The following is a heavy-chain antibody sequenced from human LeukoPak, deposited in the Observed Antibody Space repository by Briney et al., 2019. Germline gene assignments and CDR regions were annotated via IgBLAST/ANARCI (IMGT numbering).Heavy chain of an antibody. J-gene: IGHJ4*02. CDR3: ARGQDDRSGTFDY. D-gene: IGHD3-22*01. V-gene: IGHV4-61*01. CDR2: MSPSGTT. Sequence: PSETLSLTCTVSGDSVSSGNYYLSWIRQPPGKGLDWITYMSPSGTTKYNPSLKSRVTTSEDTSRTQFSLRLSSVTAADTAVYYCARGQDDRSGTFDYWGQGILVTVSS. CDR1: GDSVSSGNYY.